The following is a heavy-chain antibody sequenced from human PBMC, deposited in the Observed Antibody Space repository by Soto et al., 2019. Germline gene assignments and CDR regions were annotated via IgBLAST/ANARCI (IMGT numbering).Heavy chain of an antibody. V-gene: IGHV3-53*04. D-gene: IGHD3-3*01. CDR3: ARSARQYDFWSGYHYYMDV. Sequence: GGSLRLSCAASGFTFSSNYMSWVRPAPGKGLKKVSVIYSGGSTYYADSVKGRFTISRHNSKNTLYLQMNSLRAEDTAVYYCARSARQYDFWSGYHYYMDVWGKGTTVTVSS. CDR1: GFTFSSNY. J-gene: IGHJ6*03. CDR2: IYSGGST.